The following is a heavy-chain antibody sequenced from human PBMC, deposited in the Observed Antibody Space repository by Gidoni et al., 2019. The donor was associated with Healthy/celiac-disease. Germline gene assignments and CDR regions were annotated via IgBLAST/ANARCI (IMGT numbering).Heavy chain of an antibody. CDR2: ISSSSSYI. V-gene: IGHV3-21*01. Sequence: EAQPVVSGGGLFKPGWSRGPSCAASGFSSSSYGLNGVRQAPGKGLEWVSSISSSSSYIYYADSVKGRFTISRDNAKNSLYLQMNSLRAEDTAVYYCARKRGYSGYDWGSGDYGMDVWGQGTTVTVSS. J-gene: IGHJ6*02. CDR3: ARKRGYSGYDWGSGDYGMDV. D-gene: IGHD5-12*01. CDR1: GFSSSSYG.